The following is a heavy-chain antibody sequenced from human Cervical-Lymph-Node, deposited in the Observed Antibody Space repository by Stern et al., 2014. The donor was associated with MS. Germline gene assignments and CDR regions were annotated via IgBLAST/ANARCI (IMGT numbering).Heavy chain of an antibody. Sequence: VQLVESGSELKKPGASVKVSCKASGYTFTSYAMNWVRQAPGQGLEWMGWVNTNTGNPTYAQGFTGRFVFSLDTSVSTAYLQISSLKAEDTAVYYCASGAMGDFWSGYSYFDYWGQGTLVTVSS. J-gene: IGHJ4*02. CDR3: ASGAMGDFWSGYSYFDY. V-gene: IGHV7-4-1*02. D-gene: IGHD3-3*01. CDR2: VNTNTGNP. CDR1: GYTFTSYA.